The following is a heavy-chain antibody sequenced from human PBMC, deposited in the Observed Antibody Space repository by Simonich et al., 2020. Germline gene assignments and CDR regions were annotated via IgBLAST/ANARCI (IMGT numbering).Heavy chain of an antibody. CDR1: GYTFTSYD. CDR3: ARTYSGSYYYFDY. J-gene: IGHJ4*02. CDR2: MNPNSGNT. Sequence: QVQLVQSGAEVKKPGASVKVSCKASGYTFTSYDINWVRQATGKGLERMGWMNPNSGNTGYAQKCQGRVTITRNTSISTAYMELSSLRSEDTAVYYCARTYSGSYYYFDYWGQGTLVTVSS. D-gene: IGHD1-26*01. V-gene: IGHV1-8*03.